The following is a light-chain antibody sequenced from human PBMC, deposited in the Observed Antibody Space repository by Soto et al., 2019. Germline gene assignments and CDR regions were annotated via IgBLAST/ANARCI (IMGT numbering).Light chain of an antibody. J-gene: IGKJ1*01. V-gene: IGKV1-5*01. Sequence: DIQMTQSPSTLSVSVGDRVTITCRASQTISNWLAWYQQKPGKAPKLLIYDVSSLESGVPSRFSGSGSGTAFTLTISSLQPDDSATYYCQQYNTFWTCGQGTKVDI. CDR2: DVS. CDR3: QQYNTFWT. CDR1: QTISNW.